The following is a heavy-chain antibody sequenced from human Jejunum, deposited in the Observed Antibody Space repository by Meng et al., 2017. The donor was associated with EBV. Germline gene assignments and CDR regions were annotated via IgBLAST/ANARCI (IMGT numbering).Heavy chain of an antibody. Sequence: EVQLVESGGGLVQRGGSLGISCAASGFTFNSFTMNWVRQAPGKGLEWVSAVSESGGGTYYADSVRGRFTISRDNSKRTVFLQMNSLRVEDTAIYYCAKRRERWLDYWGQGALVTVSS. V-gene: IGHV3-23*04. J-gene: IGHJ4*02. CDR2: VSESGGGT. D-gene: IGHD5-24*01. CDR3: AKRRERWLDY. CDR1: GFTFNSFT.